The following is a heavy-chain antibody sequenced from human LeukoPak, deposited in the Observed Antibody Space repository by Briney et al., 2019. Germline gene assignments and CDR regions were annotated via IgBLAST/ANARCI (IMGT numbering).Heavy chain of an antibody. J-gene: IGHJ4*02. V-gene: IGHV4-34*01. CDR3: ASLRTGDFDY. D-gene: IGHD3-10*01. CDR2: INHSGST. CDR1: GGSFSDYY. Sequence: PSETLSLTCAVYGGSFSDYYWSWIRQPPGKGLEWIGEINHSGSTNYNPSLKSRVTISVDTSKNQFSLKLSSVTAADTAVYYCASLRTGDFDYWGEGALVTVSS.